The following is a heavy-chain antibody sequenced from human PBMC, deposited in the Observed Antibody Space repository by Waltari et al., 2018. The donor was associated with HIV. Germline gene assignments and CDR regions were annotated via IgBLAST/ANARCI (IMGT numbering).Heavy chain of an antibody. CDR1: GYSISSGYY. Sequence: QVQLQESGPGLVKPSETLSLTCAVSGYSISSGYYWGWIRQPPGKGLEWIGSIYHSGSTYYNPSLKSRVTISVDTSKNQFSLKLSSVTAADTAVYYCARDPQPGYSSSWSNWFDPWGQGTLVTVSS. J-gene: IGHJ5*02. D-gene: IGHD6-13*01. CDR3: ARDPQPGYSSSWSNWFDP. V-gene: IGHV4-38-2*02. CDR2: IYHSGST.